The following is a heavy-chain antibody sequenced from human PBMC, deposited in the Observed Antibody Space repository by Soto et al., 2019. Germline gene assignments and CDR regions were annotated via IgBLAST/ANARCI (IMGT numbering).Heavy chain of an antibody. D-gene: IGHD3-10*01. V-gene: IGHV3-33*01. CDR3: ARDLGAFNYGSAYFDY. J-gene: IGHJ4*02. Sequence: PGGSLRLSCAPSGFTFSTYGMHWVRQAPGKGLEWVAVIWYDGSNQYYADSVKGRFTISRDNSKNMLYLQMNSLSAEDTAVYYCARDLGAFNYGSAYFDYWGQGTPVTVSS. CDR2: IWYDGSNQ. CDR1: GFTFSTYG.